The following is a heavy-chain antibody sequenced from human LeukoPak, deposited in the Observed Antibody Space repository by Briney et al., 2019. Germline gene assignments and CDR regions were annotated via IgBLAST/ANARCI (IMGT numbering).Heavy chain of an antibody. Sequence: ASVKVSCKVSGYTLTELSMHWVRQAPGKGLEWMGGFDPEDGETIYAQKFQGRVTMTEDTSTGTAYMELSSLRSEDTAVYYCATDSMRYSGSPSGAFDIWGQGTMVTVSS. CDR1: GYTLTELS. V-gene: IGHV1-24*01. CDR2: FDPEDGET. J-gene: IGHJ3*02. CDR3: ATDSMRYSGSPSGAFDI. D-gene: IGHD1-26*01.